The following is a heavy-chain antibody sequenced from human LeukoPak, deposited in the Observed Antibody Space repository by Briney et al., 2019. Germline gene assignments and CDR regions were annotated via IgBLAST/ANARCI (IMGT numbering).Heavy chain of an antibody. CDR2: INPNSGGT. CDR3: ARDILVTSGNYGSSYYFDY. J-gene: IGHJ4*02. Sequence: ASVKVSCKASGYTFTGYYMHWVRQAPGQGLEWMGWINPNSGGTNYAQKFQGRVTMTRDTSISTAYMELSRLRSDDTAMYYCARDILVTSGNYGSSYYFDYWGQGTLVTVSS. D-gene: IGHD1-26*01. CDR1: GYTFTGYY. V-gene: IGHV1-2*02.